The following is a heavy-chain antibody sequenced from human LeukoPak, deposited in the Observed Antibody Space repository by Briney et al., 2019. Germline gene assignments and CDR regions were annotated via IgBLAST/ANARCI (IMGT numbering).Heavy chain of an antibody. D-gene: IGHD4/OR15-4a*01. CDR3: AAKQEGAFDI. Sequence: GGSLRLSCAASGFTFSSYSMNWVRQAPGKGLEWVSSISSSSSYIYYADSVKGRFTISRDNAKNSLYPQMNSLRAEDTAVYYCAAKQEGAFDIWGQGTMVTVSS. J-gene: IGHJ3*02. CDR2: ISSSSSYI. V-gene: IGHV3-21*01. CDR1: GFTFSSYS.